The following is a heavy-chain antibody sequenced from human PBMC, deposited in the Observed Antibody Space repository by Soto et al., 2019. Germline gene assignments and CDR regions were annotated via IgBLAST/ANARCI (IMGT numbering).Heavy chain of an antibody. CDR3: ARTSQIFGVVHYYYYMDV. Sequence: AGSLRLSCASSRFTLSSYWMSWVRQAAGKGLEWVANIKQDGSEKYYVDSVKGRFTISRDNAKNSLYLQMNSLRAEDTAVYYCARTSQIFGVVHYYYYMDVWGKGTTVTVSS. D-gene: IGHD3-3*01. J-gene: IGHJ6*03. CDR1: RFTLSSYW. V-gene: IGHV3-7*01. CDR2: IKQDGSEK.